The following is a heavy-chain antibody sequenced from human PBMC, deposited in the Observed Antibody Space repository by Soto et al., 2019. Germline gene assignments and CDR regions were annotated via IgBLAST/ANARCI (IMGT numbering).Heavy chain of an antibody. V-gene: IGHV3-9*01. J-gene: IGHJ4*02. Sequence: GGSLRLSCAASGFTFDVYVMHWVRQAPGKGLEWVSGISWNSGSIGYADSVKGRFTISRDNAKNSLYLQMNSLRAEDTALYYCAKDISGIAARRFDYWGQGTLVTVSS. CDR2: ISWNSGSI. D-gene: IGHD6-6*01. CDR3: AKDISGIAARRFDY. CDR1: GFTFDVYV.